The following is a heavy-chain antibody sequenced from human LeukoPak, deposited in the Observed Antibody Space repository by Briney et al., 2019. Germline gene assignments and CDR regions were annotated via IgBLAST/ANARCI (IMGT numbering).Heavy chain of an antibody. Sequence: GGSLRLSCAASGFTVSSNYMSWVRQAPGKGLEWVSAISGSGGSTYYADSVKGRFTISRDNSKNTLYLQMNSLRAEDTAVYYCAKGYYYDSHRSSDAFDIWGQGTMVTVSS. J-gene: IGHJ3*02. CDR2: ISGSGGST. CDR1: GFTVSSNY. V-gene: IGHV3-23*01. D-gene: IGHD3-22*01. CDR3: AKGYYYDSHRSSDAFDI.